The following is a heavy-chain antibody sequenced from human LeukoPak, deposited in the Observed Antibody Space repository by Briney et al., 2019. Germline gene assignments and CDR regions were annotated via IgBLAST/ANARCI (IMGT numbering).Heavy chain of an antibody. J-gene: IGHJ4*02. Sequence: SETLSLTCTVSGGSISSSSYYWGWIRQPPGKGLEWIGSIYYSGSTYYNPSLKGRVTISVDTSKNQFSLKLSSVTAADTAVYYCARVLGWNDFPYYFDYWGQGTLVTVSS. CDR1: GGSISSSSYY. CDR2: IYYSGST. CDR3: ARVLGWNDFPYYFDY. D-gene: IGHD1-1*01. V-gene: IGHV4-39*07.